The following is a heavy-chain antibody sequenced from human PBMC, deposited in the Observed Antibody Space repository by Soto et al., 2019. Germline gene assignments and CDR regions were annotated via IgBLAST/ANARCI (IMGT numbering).Heavy chain of an antibody. J-gene: IGHJ6*02. CDR3: AGGWLDYYYYYGMDV. V-gene: IGHV4-31*03. CDR1: GGSISSGGYY. Sequence: SETLSLTCTVSGGSISSGGYYWSWIRQHPGKGLEWIGYIYYSGSTYYNPSLKSRVTISVDTSKNQFSLKLSSVTAADTAVYYCAGGWLDYYYYYGMDVWGQGTTVTVSS. D-gene: IGHD2-15*01. CDR2: IYYSGST.